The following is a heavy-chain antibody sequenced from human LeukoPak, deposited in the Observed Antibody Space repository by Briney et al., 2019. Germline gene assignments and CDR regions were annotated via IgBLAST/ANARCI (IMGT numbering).Heavy chain of an antibody. D-gene: IGHD1-26*01. J-gene: IGHJ4*02. V-gene: IGHV3-74*01. Sequence: GGSLRLSCAASGFTFSTYWMHWVRQAPGKGLVWVSRINSAGSSTSYADSVKGRFTISRDNAKNTLFLQMNSLRAEDTAVYYCARSLGGSFDYWGQGTLVTVPS. CDR2: INSAGSST. CDR1: GFTFSTYW. CDR3: ARSLGGSFDY.